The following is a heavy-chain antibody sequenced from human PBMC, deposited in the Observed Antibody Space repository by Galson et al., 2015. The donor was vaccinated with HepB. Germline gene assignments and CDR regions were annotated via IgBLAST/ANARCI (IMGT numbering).Heavy chain of an antibody. J-gene: IGHJ4*02. V-gene: IGHV3-23*01. CDR2: ISGSGAFT. CDR3: AKDSVSGSYLLTYFDS. D-gene: IGHD1-26*01. Sequence: SLRLSCATSGFIFKNHAMTWVRQAPGKGLEWVSSISGSGAFTYYADSVKGRFTISRDNSKNMVHLQMNSLRAEDTAFYYCAKDSVSGSYLLTYFDSWGQGTLVTVSS. CDR1: GFIFKNHA.